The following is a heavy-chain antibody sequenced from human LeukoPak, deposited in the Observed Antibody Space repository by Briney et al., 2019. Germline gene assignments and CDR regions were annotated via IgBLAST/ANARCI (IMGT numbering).Heavy chain of an antibody. D-gene: IGHD3/OR15-3a*01. V-gene: IGHV1-18*01. CDR3: ATCSRDCSAFDI. J-gene: IGHJ3*02. CDR1: GGTFSSYA. Sequence: ASVKVSCKASGGTFSSYAISWVRQAPGQGLEWMGWISAYNGNTNYAQKLQGRVTMTTDTSTSTAYMELRSLRSDDTAVYYCATCSRDCSAFDIWGQGTMVTVSS. CDR2: ISAYNGNT.